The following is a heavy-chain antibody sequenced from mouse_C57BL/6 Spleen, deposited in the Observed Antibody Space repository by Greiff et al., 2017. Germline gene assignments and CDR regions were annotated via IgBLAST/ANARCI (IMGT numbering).Heavy chain of an antibody. CDR3: ARGNYRSSLFAY. Sequence: QVKLQQSGAELVRPGTSVKMSCKASGYTFTNYWIGWAKQRPGHGLEWIGDIYTGGGYTNYNEKVKGKATLTADKSSSTAYMQFRSLTSEDSSIYYCARGNYRSSLFAYWGQGTLVTVSA. V-gene: IGHV1-63*01. J-gene: IGHJ3*01. D-gene: IGHD1-1*01. CDR1: GYTFTNYW. CDR2: IYTGGGYT.